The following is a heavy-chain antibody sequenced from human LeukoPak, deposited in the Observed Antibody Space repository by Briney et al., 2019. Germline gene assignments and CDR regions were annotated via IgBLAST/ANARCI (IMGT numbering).Heavy chain of an antibody. J-gene: IGHJ4*02. CDR2: IKQDGSEK. Sequence: GGSLRLSCAASGFTFSSYWMSWVRQAPGKGLEWVANIKQDGSEKYYVDSVKGRFTISRDNAKNSLYLQMNSLRAEDTAVYYCAREGGCSSISCSIFDYWGQGTLVTVSS. D-gene: IGHD2-2*01. CDR3: AREGGCSSISCSIFDY. V-gene: IGHV3-7*01. CDR1: GFTFSSYW.